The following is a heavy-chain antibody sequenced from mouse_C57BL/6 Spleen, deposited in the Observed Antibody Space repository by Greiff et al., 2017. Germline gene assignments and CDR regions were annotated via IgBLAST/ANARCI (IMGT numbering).Heavy chain of an antibody. V-gene: IGHV5-17*01. CDR3: ARTYDGYYVGYAMDY. CDR1: GFTFSDYG. CDR2: ISSGSSTI. Sequence: EVMLVESGGGLVKPGGSLKLSCAASGFTFSDYGMHWVRQAPEKGLEWVAYISSGSSTISYADTVKGRFTISRDNAKNTLFLQMTSLRSEDTAMYYCARTYDGYYVGYAMDYWGQGTSVTVSS. J-gene: IGHJ4*01. D-gene: IGHD2-3*01.